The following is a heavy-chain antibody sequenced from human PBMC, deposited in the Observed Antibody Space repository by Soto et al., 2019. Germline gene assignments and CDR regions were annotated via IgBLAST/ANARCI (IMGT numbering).Heavy chain of an antibody. Sequence: SETLSLTCAVYDGSFSGYYWSWIRQPPGKGLEWIGEINHSGSTNYNPSLKSRVTISVDTSKNQFSLKLSSVTAADTAVYYCARGSRGCSGGSCRYDAFDIWGQGTMVTVSS. J-gene: IGHJ3*02. CDR2: INHSGST. CDR3: ARGSRGCSGGSCRYDAFDI. D-gene: IGHD2-15*01. V-gene: IGHV4-34*01. CDR1: DGSFSGYY.